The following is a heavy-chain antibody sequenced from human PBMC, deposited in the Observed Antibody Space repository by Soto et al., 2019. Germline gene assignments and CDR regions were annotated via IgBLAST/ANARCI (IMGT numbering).Heavy chain of an antibody. CDR3: AKDQYRDDFWSGLRFDP. V-gene: IGHV4-30-2*01. D-gene: IGHD3-3*01. Sequence: SETLSLTCAVSGGSISSGGYSWSWIRQPPGKGLEWIGYIYHSGSTYYNPSLKSRVTISVDRSKNQFSLKLSSVTAADTAVYYCAKDQYRDDFWSGLRFDPWGQGILVTVSS. J-gene: IGHJ5*02. CDR2: IYHSGST. CDR1: GGSISSGGYS.